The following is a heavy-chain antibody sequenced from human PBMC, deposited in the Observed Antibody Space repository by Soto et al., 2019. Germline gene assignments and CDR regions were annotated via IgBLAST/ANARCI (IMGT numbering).Heavy chain of an antibody. CDR1: GGSISSGAYY. Sequence: QVQLQESGPGLVKPSQTLSLTCTVSGGSISSGAYYWSWIRPPPGKGLEWIGYIYYSGSTYYNPSLKSRVTISVDTSKNQFSLKLSSVTAADTAVYYCARDGMEWLLGANYYYGMDVWGQGTTVTVSS. CDR3: ARDGMEWLLGANYYYGMDV. CDR2: IYYSGST. J-gene: IGHJ6*02. D-gene: IGHD3-3*01. V-gene: IGHV4-30-4*01.